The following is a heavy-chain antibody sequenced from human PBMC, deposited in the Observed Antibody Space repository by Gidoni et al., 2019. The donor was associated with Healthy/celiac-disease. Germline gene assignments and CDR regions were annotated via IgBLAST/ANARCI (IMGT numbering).Heavy chain of an antibody. CDR3: ARDCSGGSCYSPAFDI. J-gene: IGHJ3*02. D-gene: IGHD2-15*01. CDR1: GYTFTSYG. Sequence: SVTLSCKASGYTFTSYGISWVRQAPGQGLEWMGWISAYNGNTNYAQKLQGRVTMTTDTSTSTAYMELRGLRSDDTAVYYCARDCSGGSCYSPAFDIWGQGTMVTVSS. V-gene: IGHV1-18*04. CDR2: ISAYNGNT.